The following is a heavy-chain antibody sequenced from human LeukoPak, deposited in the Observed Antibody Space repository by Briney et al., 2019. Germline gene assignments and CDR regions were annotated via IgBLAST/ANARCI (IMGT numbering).Heavy chain of an antibody. CDR1: GGSISSYY. D-gene: IGHD1-26*01. V-gene: IGHV4-59*01. CDR2: IYYSGST. Sequence: SETLSLTCTVSGGSISSYYWSWIRQPPGKGLEWIGYIYYSGSTNYNPSLKSRVTISVDTSKNQFSLKLSSVTAADTAVYYCARAVRGSYNHFDYWGQGTLVTVSS. CDR3: ARAVRGSYNHFDY. J-gene: IGHJ4*02.